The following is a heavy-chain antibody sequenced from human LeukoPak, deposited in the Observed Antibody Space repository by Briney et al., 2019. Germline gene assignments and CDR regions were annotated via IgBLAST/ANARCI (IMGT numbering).Heavy chain of an antibody. V-gene: IGHV4-59*01. J-gene: IGHJ4*02. D-gene: IGHD4-17*01. CDR2: IYYSGRT. Sequence: NPSETLSLTCAVYGGSFSGYYWSWIRQTPGKGLEWIGYIYYSGRTNYNPSLKSRVTISVDTSKNQFSLKLSSVTAADTAVYYCVRAPTDGDLDYWGQGTLVTVSS. CDR3: VRAPTDGDLDY. CDR1: GGSFSGYY.